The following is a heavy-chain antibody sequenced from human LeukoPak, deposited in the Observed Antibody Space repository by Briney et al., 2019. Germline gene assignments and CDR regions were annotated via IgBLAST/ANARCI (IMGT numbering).Heavy chain of an antibody. Sequence: ASVKVSCEASGYTFTSYDMNWVRQASGQGLEWMGWMSLHNGNTGYSQRFQGRVTMTRNTSLSTAYLELSSLRTEDTAVYYCARGHQLNDYYMDVWGKGTTVTVSS. J-gene: IGHJ6*03. CDR1: GYTFTSYD. CDR3: ARGHQLNDYYMDV. D-gene: IGHD2-2*01. V-gene: IGHV1-8*01. CDR2: MSLHNGNT.